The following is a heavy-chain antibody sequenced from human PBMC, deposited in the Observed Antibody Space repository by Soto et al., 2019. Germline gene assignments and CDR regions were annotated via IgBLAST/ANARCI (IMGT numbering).Heavy chain of an antibody. J-gene: IGHJ4*02. CDR2: ISSSSSTI. CDR3: ARDGGPSRVVITRHIDY. CDR1: GFTFSSYS. D-gene: IGHD3-22*01. V-gene: IGHV3-48*02. Sequence: EVQLVESGGGLVQPGGSLRLSCAASGFTFSSYSMNWVRQAPGKGLEWVSYISSSSSTIYYADSVKGRFTISRENAKNXXYLQMNSLRDEDTAVYYCARDGGPSRVVITRHIDYWGQGTLVTVSS.